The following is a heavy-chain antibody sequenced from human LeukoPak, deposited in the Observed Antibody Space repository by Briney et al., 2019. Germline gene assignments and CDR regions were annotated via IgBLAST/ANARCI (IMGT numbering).Heavy chain of an antibody. V-gene: IGHV3-7*01. CDR2: IKQDGSEK. D-gene: IGHD3-10*01. CDR1: GFTFSSYW. J-gene: IGHJ4*02. Sequence: GGSLRLSCAASGFTFSSYWMSWVRQAPGKGLEWVANIKQDGSEKYYVDSVKGRFTISRDNAKNSLYLQMNSLRAEDTAVYYCARVRSGSYWESDYWGQGTLVTASS. CDR3: ARVRSGSYWESDY.